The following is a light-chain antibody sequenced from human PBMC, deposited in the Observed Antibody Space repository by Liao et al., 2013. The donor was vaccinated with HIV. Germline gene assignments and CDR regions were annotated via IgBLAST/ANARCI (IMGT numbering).Light chain of an antibody. CDR1: NIGGRS. V-gene: IGLV3-21*01. CDR3: QVWDNRDFYV. CDR2: YDN. J-gene: IGLJ1*01. Sequence: SYLLTQPSSVSVAPGTTATITCGGDNIGGRSVHWYQHKAGQAPHLVISYDNDRPSGIPERFSGSNSGNTATLTISRVEAGDEADYYCQVWDNRDFYVFGTGTQVTVL.